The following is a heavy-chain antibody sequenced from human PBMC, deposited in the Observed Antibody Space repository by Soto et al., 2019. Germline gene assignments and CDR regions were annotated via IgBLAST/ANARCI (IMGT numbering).Heavy chain of an antibody. CDR1: GDSMSSYY. Sequence: SETLSLTCTVSGDSMSSYYWSWIRQPPGKGLEWIGYIYYSGSTTYNPSLRSRVTMSVDTSKNQFSLRLSSVTAADTAVYYCARAKSNYQTFDHRGQGSQVTVSS. CDR2: IYYSGST. J-gene: IGHJ4*02. CDR3: ARAKSNYQTFDH. D-gene: IGHD4-4*01. V-gene: IGHV4-59*01.